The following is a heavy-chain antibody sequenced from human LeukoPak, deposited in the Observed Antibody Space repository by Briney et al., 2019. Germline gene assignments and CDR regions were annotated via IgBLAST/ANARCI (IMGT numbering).Heavy chain of an antibody. CDR2: ISANSGNT. J-gene: IGHJ4*02. D-gene: IGHD5-18*01. CDR1: GYTLTSFD. CDR3: ARDRYRYGYDY. Sequence: ASVKVSCKASGYTLTSFDITWVRQAPGQGLEWMGWISANSGNTDSAQNLQGRVTLTTDTTTSTAYMELRSLRSDDTAVYYCARDRYRYGYDYWGQGTLVTVSS. V-gene: IGHV1-18*01.